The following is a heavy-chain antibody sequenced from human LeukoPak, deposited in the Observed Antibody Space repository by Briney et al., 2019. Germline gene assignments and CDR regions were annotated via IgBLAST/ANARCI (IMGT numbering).Heavy chain of an antibody. V-gene: IGHV3-9*01. CDR1: GFTFNDYA. D-gene: IGHD6-13*01. J-gene: IGHJ4*02. CDR3: AKASRYSSSWSTLFDY. CDR2: ISWNSGSI. Sequence: PGGSLRLSCAASGFTFNDYAMHWVRQAPGKGLEWVPGISWNSGSIGYADSVKGRFTISRDNAKNSLYLQMNSLRAEDTALYYCAKASRYSSSWSTLFDYWGQGTLVTVSS.